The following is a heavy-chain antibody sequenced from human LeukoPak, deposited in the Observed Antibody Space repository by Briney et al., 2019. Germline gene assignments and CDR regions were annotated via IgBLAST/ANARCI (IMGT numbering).Heavy chain of an antibody. J-gene: IGHJ6*03. Sequence: PGGSLRLSCAASGFTFSSYGMHWVRQAPGKGLEWVAFIRYDGSNKYYADSVKGRFTISRDNSKNTLYLQMNSLRAEDTAVYYCAKDQNPYSSSSYYMDVWGKGTTVTVSS. V-gene: IGHV3-30*02. CDR2: IRYDGSNK. D-gene: IGHD6-6*01. CDR1: GFTFSSYG. CDR3: AKDQNPYSSSSYYMDV.